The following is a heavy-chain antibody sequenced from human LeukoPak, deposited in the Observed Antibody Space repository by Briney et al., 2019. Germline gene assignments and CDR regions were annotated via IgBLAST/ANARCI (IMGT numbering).Heavy chain of an antibody. D-gene: IGHD3-9*01. CDR2: FYYSGST. CDR1: GGSITSSNYY. CDR3: ARVSRGGLRYFDWLLWYFDL. V-gene: IGHV4-39*07. J-gene: IGHJ2*01. Sequence: SETLSLTCTVSGGSITSSNYYWGWIRQPPGKGLEWIGSFYYSGSTNYNPSLKSRVTISVDTSKNQFSLKLSSVTAADTAVYYCARVSRGGLRYFDWLLWYFDLWGRGILVTVSS.